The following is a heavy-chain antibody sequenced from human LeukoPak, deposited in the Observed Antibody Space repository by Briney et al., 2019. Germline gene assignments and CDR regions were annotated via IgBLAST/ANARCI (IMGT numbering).Heavy chain of an antibody. Sequence: GGSLRLSCEASGFTLSNYWMTWVRQAPGKGLEWVATIRQGGSDKFYVDSVKGRFTISGDNAKNSLFLEMNSLRVEDTAVYYCARDPFDLWGQGTRVTVSS. CDR1: GFTLSNYW. CDR2: IRQGGSDK. CDR3: ARDPFDL. J-gene: IGHJ5*02. V-gene: IGHV3-7*01.